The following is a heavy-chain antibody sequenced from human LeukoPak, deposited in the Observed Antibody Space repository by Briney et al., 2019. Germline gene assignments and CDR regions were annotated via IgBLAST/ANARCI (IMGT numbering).Heavy chain of an antibody. V-gene: IGHV3-30-3*01. J-gene: IGHJ6*02. CDR1: GFTFSSYA. CDR3: ARGDIRFLEWLLAYYYYGMDV. Sequence: GGSLRLFCAASGFTFSSYAMHWVRQAPGKGLEWVAVISYNGSNKYYADSVKGRFTISRDNSKNTLYLQMNSLRAEDTAVYYCARGDIRFLEWLLAYYYYGMDVWGQGTTVTVSS. CDR2: ISYNGSNK. D-gene: IGHD3-3*01.